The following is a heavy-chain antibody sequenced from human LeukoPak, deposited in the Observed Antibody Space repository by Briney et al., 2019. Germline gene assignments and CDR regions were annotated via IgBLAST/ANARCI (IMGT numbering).Heavy chain of an antibody. CDR2: IWYGGSNK. V-gene: IGHV3-33*08. D-gene: IGHD3-22*01. CDR3: ATQITMIDAFDI. J-gene: IGHJ3*02. CDR1: GFTFSSYG. Sequence: GGSLGLSCAASGFTFSSYGMHWVRQAPGKGLEWVAVIWYGGSNKYYADSVKGRFTISRDNSKNTLYLQMNSLRAEDTAVYYCATQITMIDAFDIWGQGTMVTVSS.